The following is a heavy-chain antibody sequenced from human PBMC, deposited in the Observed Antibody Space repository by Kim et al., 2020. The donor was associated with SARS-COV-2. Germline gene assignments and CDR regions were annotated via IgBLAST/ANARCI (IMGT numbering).Heavy chain of an antibody. CDR2: IKQDGSEK. CDR1: GFTFSSYW. J-gene: IGHJ6*02. V-gene: IGHV3-7*01. D-gene: IGHD3-10*01. Sequence: GGSLRLSCAASGFTFSSYWMSWVRQAPGKGLEWVANIKQDGSEKYYVDSVKGRFTISRDNAKNSLYLQMNSLRAEDTAVYYCARVGRGPGSGCFDDWGQGTTVTVSS. CDR3: ARVGRGPGSGCFDD.